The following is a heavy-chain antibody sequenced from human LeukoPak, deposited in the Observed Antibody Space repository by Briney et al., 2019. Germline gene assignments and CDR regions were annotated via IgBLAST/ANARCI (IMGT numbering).Heavy chain of an antibody. J-gene: IGHJ3*02. Sequence: PSETLSLTCAVSGYSISSGYYWGWIRQPPGKGLEWIGSIYHGGSTYYNPSLNSRVTISADTSKNQFSLKLSSVTAADTAVYYCASLGVVPAVIPDAFDIWGQGTLVTVSS. CDR2: IYHGGST. D-gene: IGHD2-2*02. CDR3: ASLGVVPAVIPDAFDI. CDR1: GYSISSGYY. V-gene: IGHV4-38-2*01.